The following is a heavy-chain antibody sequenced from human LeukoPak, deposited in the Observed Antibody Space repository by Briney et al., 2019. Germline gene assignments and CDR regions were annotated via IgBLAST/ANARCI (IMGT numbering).Heavy chain of an antibody. J-gene: IGHJ4*02. CDR1: GFTFSSNY. CDR3: ARVGPVTAVAGTEALDY. V-gene: IGHV3-66*01. CDR2: IYSGGST. D-gene: IGHD6-19*01. Sequence: GGSLRLSCAASGFTFSSNYMSWVRQAPGKGLEWVSVIYSGGSTYYADSVKGRFTISRDNSKNTLYLQMNSLRAEDTAVYYCARVGPVTAVAGTEALDYWGQGTLVTVSS.